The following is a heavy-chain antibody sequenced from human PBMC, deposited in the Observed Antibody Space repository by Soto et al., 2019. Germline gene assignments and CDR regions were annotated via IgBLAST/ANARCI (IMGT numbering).Heavy chain of an antibody. CDR3: AKDSGYSSSWYVLSNWFDP. J-gene: IGHJ5*02. CDR2: ISGSGGST. CDR1: GFTFSSYT. V-gene: IGHV3-23*01. D-gene: IGHD6-13*01. Sequence: EVQLLESGGGLVQPGGSLRLSCAASGFTFSSYTMNWVRQAPGKGLEWASTISGSGGSTYYADSVKGRFTISRDNSKNTLYLQMNSLRVEDTAVYYCAKDSGYSSSWYVLSNWFDPWGQGTLVTVSS.